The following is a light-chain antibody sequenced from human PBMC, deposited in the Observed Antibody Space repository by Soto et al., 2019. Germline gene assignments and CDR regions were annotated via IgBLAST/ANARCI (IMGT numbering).Light chain of an antibody. Sequence: QSVLTQPPSVSAAPGQMVTISCSGSSSNIGSYYVSWYQLLPGTAPQLLIYENNKRPSGMPDRFSGSKSGTSATLGITGLQTGDEADYYCATWDNSLSAVVFGGGTKVTVL. V-gene: IGLV1-51*02. CDR2: ENN. CDR1: SSNIGSYY. CDR3: ATWDNSLSAVV. J-gene: IGLJ2*01.